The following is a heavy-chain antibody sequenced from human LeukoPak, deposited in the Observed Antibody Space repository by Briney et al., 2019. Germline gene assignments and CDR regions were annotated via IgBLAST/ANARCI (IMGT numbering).Heavy chain of an antibody. V-gene: IGHV3-21*01. J-gene: IGHJ6*02. D-gene: IGHD4-11*01. Sequence: PGGSLRLSCAASGFTFSSYSVNWVRQAPGKGLEWVSSISTTSTYIYYADSVKGRFTISRDNAKSSLYLQINSLRAEDTAVYYCARDVHSDYDYYAMDVWGQGTTVTVSS. CDR1: GFTFSSYS. CDR2: ISTTSTYI. CDR3: ARDVHSDYDYYAMDV.